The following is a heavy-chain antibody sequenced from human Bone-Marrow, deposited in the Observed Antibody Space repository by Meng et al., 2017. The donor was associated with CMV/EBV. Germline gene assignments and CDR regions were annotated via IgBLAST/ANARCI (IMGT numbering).Heavy chain of an antibody. D-gene: IGHD1/OR15-1a*01. Sequence: ASVKVSCKASGYSFTSYGITWVRQAPGQGLEWVGWISANNSRTNYVEKVRGRVTMTTDTSTTTAYMELRSLTSDDTAVYYCARDEQRLAPGFDYWGQGTRVTVSS. CDR1: GYSFTSYG. CDR2: ISANNSRT. J-gene: IGHJ4*02. CDR3: ARDEQRLAPGFDY. V-gene: IGHV1-18*01.